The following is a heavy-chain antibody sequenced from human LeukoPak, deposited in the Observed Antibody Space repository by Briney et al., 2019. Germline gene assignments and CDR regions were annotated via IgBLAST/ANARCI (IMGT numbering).Heavy chain of an antibody. CDR3: ALGMYRSGWRFDY. V-gene: IGHV5-51*01. CDR1: GYSFTTYW. CDR2: IYPGDSGT. D-gene: IGHD6-19*01. J-gene: IGHJ4*02. Sequence: GESLQISCEGSGYSFTTYWIGWVRQMPGKGLEWMGIIYPGDSGTRYRPSFQGQVTISADKSISTAYLQWSSLKASDTAMYYCALGMYRSGWRFDYWGQGTLVTVSS.